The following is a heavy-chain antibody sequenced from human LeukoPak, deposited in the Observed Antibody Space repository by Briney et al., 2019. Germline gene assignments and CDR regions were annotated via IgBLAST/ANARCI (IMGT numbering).Heavy chain of an antibody. J-gene: IGHJ5*02. Sequence: GESLKISCKGSGYSFTSSWIAWVGQMPGKGLEWMGIIYPGDYDTRYSPSFQGQVTISADKSISTAYLQWSSLKASDTAMYYCARHLTIFGVSPRFDPWGQGTLVTVSS. V-gene: IGHV5-51*01. D-gene: IGHD3-3*01. CDR3: ARHLTIFGVSPRFDP. CDR2: IYPGDYDT. CDR1: GYSFTSSW.